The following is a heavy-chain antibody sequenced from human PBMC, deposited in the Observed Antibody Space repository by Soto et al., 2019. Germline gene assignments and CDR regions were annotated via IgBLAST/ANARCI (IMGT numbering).Heavy chain of an antibody. Sequence: ASVKVSFKASGYSFFSYYIHWVRQAPGQGLEWMGRVLASGGNTDYAQRFRGRVSMTRDSSSTNKVFLELTSLTSDDTAVYYCARGGATICGVSDYWGQATRITVSS. D-gene: IGHD3-3*02. V-gene: IGHV1-46*01. CDR2: VLASGGNT. J-gene: IGHJ4*02. CDR1: GYSFFSYY. CDR3: ARGGATICGVSDY.